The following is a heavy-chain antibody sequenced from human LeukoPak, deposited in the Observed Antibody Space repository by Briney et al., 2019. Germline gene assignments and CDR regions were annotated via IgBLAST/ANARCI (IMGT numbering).Heavy chain of an antibody. J-gene: IGHJ4*02. CDR1: GFTFSSYA. Sequence: GGSLRLSCAASGFTFSSYAMTWVRQAPGKGLEWVSGISGSGGSTYYADSVKGRFTISRDNSKNTLYLQMNSLRAEDTAVYYCAKGLNDYVWGSYRPLDYWGQGTLVTVSS. D-gene: IGHD3-16*02. CDR2: ISGSGGST. V-gene: IGHV3-23*01. CDR3: AKGLNDYVWGSYRPLDY.